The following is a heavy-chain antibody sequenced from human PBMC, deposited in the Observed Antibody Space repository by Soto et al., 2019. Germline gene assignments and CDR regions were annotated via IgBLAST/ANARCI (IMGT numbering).Heavy chain of an antibody. D-gene: IGHD2-15*01. CDR1: GFTFTRSA. V-gene: IGHV1-58*01. Sequence: GASVKVSCKTSGFTFTRSAVQWVRQARGQSLEWIGWIIVDTGETKSAQKIQERLSINRDISTSTVYMELSSLNSEDTAVYYCSRQDCSGDACLHPNWGQGTLVTVSS. CDR3: SRQDCSGDACLHPN. J-gene: IGHJ4*02. CDR2: IIVDTGET.